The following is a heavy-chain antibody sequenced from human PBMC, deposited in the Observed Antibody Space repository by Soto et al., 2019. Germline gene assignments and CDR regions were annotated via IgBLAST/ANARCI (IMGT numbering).Heavy chain of an antibody. V-gene: IGHV3-49*03. Sequence: HPGGSLRLSCTASGFTFGDYAMSWFRHAPGKGLEWVGFIRSKAYGGTTEYAASVKGRFTISRDDSKSIAYLQMNSLKTEDTAVYYCTRVGVGPAFTIFGVVTSYYYGMDVWGQGTTVTVSS. CDR2: IRSKAYGGTT. J-gene: IGHJ6*02. D-gene: IGHD3-3*01. CDR3: TRVGVGPAFTIFGVVTSYYYGMDV. CDR1: GFTFGDYA.